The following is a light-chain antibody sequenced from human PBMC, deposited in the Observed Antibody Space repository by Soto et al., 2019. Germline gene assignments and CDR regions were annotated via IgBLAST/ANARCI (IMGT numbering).Light chain of an antibody. CDR3: QQRRNWVS. CDR2: GAS. V-gene: IGKV3-15*01. Sequence: EIVMTQSPATLSVSPGERATLSCRASQSVSSNLAWYQQKPGQAPRLLIYGASTRATGIPARFSGSGSGTEFTLTISSLQSEDFAVYFCQQRRNWVSFGPGTRV. CDR1: QSVSSN. J-gene: IGKJ3*01.